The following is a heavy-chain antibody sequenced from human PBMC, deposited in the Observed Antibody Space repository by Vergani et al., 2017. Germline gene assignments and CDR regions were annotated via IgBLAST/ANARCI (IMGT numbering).Heavy chain of an antibody. J-gene: IGHJ4*02. CDR3: SRTSGYDSPFFDY. V-gene: IGHV4-39*07. D-gene: IGHD5-12*01. Sequence: QLQLQESGPGLVKPSETLSLTCTVSGGSISSSSYYWGWIRQPPGKGLEWIGSIYYSGSTYYNPSLKSRVTISVDTSKNQFSLKLSSVTAADTAVYYCSRTSGYDSPFFDYWGQGTLVTVSS. CDR1: GGSISSSSYY. CDR2: IYYSGST.